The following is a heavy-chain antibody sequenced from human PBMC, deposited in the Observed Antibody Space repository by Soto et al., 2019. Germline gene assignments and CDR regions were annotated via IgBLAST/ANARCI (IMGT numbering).Heavy chain of an antibody. D-gene: IGHD4-17*01. CDR3: AKDANHYGYFDY. V-gene: IGHV3-9*01. J-gene: IGHJ4*02. CDR1: GFTFDDYA. Sequence: GGSLRLSCAASGFTFDDYAMHWVRQAPGKGPEWVAGISWNSGTIDYAESVKGRFTISRDNAKNSLYLQMNSLRAEDTALYYCAKDANHYGYFDYWGQGTLVTVSS. CDR2: ISWNSGTI.